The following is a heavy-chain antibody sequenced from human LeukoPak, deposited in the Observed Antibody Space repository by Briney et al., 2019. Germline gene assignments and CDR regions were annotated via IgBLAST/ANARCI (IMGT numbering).Heavy chain of an antibody. CDR3: ARDGHRDSSAYPTD. D-gene: IGHD3-22*01. CDR1: GYTFTSYG. Sequence: ASVKVSCKASGYTFTSYGISWVRQAPGQGLEWMGWISTYNGNTKYAQKLQGRVIMTTDTSTSTAYMELRSLRSDDTAVYYCARDGHRDSSAYPTDWGQGTLVTVPS. CDR2: ISTYNGNT. J-gene: IGHJ4*02. V-gene: IGHV1-18*01.